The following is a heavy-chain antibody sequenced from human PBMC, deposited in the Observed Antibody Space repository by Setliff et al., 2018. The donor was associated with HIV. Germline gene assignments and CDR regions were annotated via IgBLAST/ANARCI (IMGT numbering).Heavy chain of an antibody. V-gene: IGHV5-51*01. CDR3: ARHGPMRDGYNHGAFDY. CDR2: IFPADSDT. D-gene: IGHD5-12*01. Sequence: PGESLKISCKASGYSFTTSWIGWVRQMPGKGLEWMGIIFPADSDTTYSPSFQGQVTISADKSISTAYLQWSRLKASDTAMYYCARHGPMRDGYNHGAFDYWGQGTPVT. J-gene: IGHJ4*02. CDR1: GYSFTTSW.